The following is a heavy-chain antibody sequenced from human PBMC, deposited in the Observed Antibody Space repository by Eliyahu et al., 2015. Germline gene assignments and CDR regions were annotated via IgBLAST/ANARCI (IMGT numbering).Heavy chain of an antibody. CDR2: ISYDGSDK. V-gene: IGHV3-30-3*01. Sequence: QVQLVESGGGVVQPGRSLRLSCEASGFXFSNYAMVWVRQAPGKGLEWVAIISYDGSDKQYADSVKGRFTISRDNSKNTLYLQMNSLRAEDTAVYYCARGAYYYDSSGYYTFDYWGQGTLVTVSS. CDR1: GFXFSNYA. J-gene: IGHJ4*02. D-gene: IGHD3-22*01. CDR3: ARGAYYYDSSGYYTFDY.